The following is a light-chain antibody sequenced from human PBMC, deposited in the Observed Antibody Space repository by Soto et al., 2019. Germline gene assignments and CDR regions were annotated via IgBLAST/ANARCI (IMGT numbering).Light chain of an antibody. CDR3: ASYTSTATRV. V-gene: IGLV2-14*01. J-gene: IGLJ3*02. CDR1: SSDVGAFNY. CDR2: EVS. Sequence: QSVLTQPASVSGSSGQSITISCTGTSSDVGAFNYVSWYQQHPGKAPKVMIYEVSNRPSGVSNRFSGSKSGNTASLTISGLQAEDEADYYCASYTSTATRVFGGGTKLTVL.